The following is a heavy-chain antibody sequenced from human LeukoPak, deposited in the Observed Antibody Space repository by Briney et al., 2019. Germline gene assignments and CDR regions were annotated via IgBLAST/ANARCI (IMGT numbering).Heavy chain of an antibody. CDR1: GGSFSSSSYY. V-gene: IGHV4-39*07. CDR3: ASGYAYHMDV. CDR2: ICYSGST. J-gene: IGHJ6*03. Sequence: PSETLSLTCSVSGGSFSSSSYYWGWIRQPPGKGLEWIGTICYSGSTYYNPSLKSRVTISLDTSKNQFSLRLSSVTAADTAVYYCASGYAYHMDVWGKGTTVTVSS. D-gene: IGHD2-2*03.